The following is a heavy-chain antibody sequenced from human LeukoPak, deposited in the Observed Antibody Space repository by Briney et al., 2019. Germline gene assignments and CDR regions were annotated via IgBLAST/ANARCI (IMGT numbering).Heavy chain of an antibody. CDR1: GYTFTGYY. CDR2: INPNSGGT. CDR3: ARGVYSYGGSDY. D-gene: IGHD5-18*01. V-gene: IGHV1-2*02. J-gene: IGHJ4*02. Sequence: EASVKVSCKASGYTFTGYYMHWVRQAPGQGLEWMGWINPNSGGTNYAQKFQGTVTMTRDTSISTAYMELSRLRSDDTAVYYCARGVYSYGGSDYWGQGTLVTVSS.